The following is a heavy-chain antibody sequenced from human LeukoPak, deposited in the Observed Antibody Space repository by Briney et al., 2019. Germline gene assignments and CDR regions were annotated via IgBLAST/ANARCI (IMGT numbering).Heavy chain of an antibody. D-gene: IGHD2-2*01. V-gene: IGHV5-51*01. CDR3: ARLNIVVVPAARANYYYYYMDV. CDR2: IYPGDSDT. CDR1: GYSFTSYW. J-gene: IGHJ6*03. Sequence: GKSLKISCKGSGYSFTSYWIGWVRQMPGKGLEWMGIIYPGDSDTRYSPSFQGQVTISADKSISTAYLQWSSLKASDTAMYYCARLNIVVVPAARANYYYYYMDVWGKGTTVTVSS.